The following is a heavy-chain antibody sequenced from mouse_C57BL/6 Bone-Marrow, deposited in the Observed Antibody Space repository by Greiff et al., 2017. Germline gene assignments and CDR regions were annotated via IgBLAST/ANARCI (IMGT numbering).Heavy chain of an antibody. J-gene: IGHJ2*01. D-gene: IGHD2-5*01. V-gene: IGHV3-6*01. Sequence: EVQLVESGPGLVKPSQSLSLTCSVTGYSITSGYYWNWIRQFPGNKLEWMGYISYDGSNNYNPSLKNRISITRDTSKNQFFLKLNSVPTEDTATYYCARGYYSNYFFDYWGQGTTLTVSS. CDR1: GYSITSGYY. CDR2: ISYDGSN. CDR3: ARGYYSNYFFDY.